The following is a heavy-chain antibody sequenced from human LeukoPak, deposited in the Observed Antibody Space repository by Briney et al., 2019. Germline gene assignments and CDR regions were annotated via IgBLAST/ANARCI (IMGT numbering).Heavy chain of an antibody. V-gene: IGHV3-48*04. D-gene: IGHD1-7*01. J-gene: IGHJ4*02. CDR3: ARSQKTGTAATYFDY. CDR1: GFTFSSYS. Sequence: PGGSLRLSCAASGFTFSSYSMNWVRQAPGKGLEWVSYISSSSSTIYYADSVKGRFTISRDNAKNSLYLQMNSLRAEDTAVYYCARSQKTGTAATYFDYWGQGTLVTVSS. CDR2: ISSSSSTI.